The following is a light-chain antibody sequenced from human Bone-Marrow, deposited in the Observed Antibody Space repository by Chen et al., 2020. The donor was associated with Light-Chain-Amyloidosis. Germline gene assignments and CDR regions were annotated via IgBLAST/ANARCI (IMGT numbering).Light chain of an antibody. V-gene: IGLV2-23*02. Sequence: QLPLTQPASVTVSPGQFLPISCPRTSSDIGSYNHVYWYQHHPGKAPKVSIYEATKRPSGVSSRFSGCKSANTASLTISGVQAEDEASFYCCSYAGSDTFGFGGGTMLTVL. CDR3: CSYAGSDTFG. CDR2: EAT. J-gene: IGLJ3*02. CDR1: SSDIGSYNH.